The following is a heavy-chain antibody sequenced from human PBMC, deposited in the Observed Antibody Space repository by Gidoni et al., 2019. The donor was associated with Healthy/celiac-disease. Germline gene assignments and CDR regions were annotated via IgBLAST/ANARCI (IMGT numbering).Heavy chain of an antibody. CDR1: GFTFSSYA. CDR2: ISSNGGST. J-gene: IGHJ4*02. D-gene: IGHD5-18*01. V-gene: IGHV3-64D*06. CDR3: VKGDTAISPGGY. Sequence: EVQLVESGGGLVQPGESLSLSCSASGFTFSSYAMHWVRQAPGKGLEYVSAISSNGGSTYYADSVKGRFTISRDNSKNTLYLQMSSLRAEDTAVYYCVKGDTAISPGGYWGQGTLVTVSS.